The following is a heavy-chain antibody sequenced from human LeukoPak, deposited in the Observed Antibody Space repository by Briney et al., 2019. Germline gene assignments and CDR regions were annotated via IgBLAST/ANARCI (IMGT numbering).Heavy chain of an antibody. V-gene: IGHV3-NL1*01. CDR1: GFTFRSYG. Sequence: GGSLRLSCAASGFTFRSYGMHWVRQPPGKGLEWVSAISGSGGSTYYADSVKGRFTISRDNSRNTLYLQMSSLRTEDTAIYYCVKDWGAYFASGSSYFDYWGQGILVTVSS. CDR3: VKDWGAYFASGSSYFDY. CDR2: ISGSGGST. D-gene: IGHD3-10*01. J-gene: IGHJ4*02.